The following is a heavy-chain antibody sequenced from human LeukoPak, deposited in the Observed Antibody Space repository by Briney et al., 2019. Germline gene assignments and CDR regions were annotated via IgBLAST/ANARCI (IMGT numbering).Heavy chain of an antibody. CDR2: IWYDGSNK. D-gene: IGHD3-22*01. CDR3: ARGAYYYDSSGYYANAFDI. CDR1: GFTFSSYG. J-gene: IGHJ3*02. V-gene: IGHV3-33*01. Sequence: GGSLRLSCAASGFTFSSYGMHWVRQAPGKGLEWVAVIWYDGSNKYYADSVEGRFTISRDNSKNTLYLQMNSLRAEDTAVYYCARGAYYYDSSGYYANAFDIWGQGTMVTVSS.